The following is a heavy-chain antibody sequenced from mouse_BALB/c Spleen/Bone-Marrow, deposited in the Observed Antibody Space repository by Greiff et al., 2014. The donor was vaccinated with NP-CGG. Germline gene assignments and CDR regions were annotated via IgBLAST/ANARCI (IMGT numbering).Heavy chain of an antibody. J-gene: IGHJ4*01. V-gene: IGHV5-4*02. CDR3: ARAPPYDFYAMDY. CDR1: GFTFSDYY. Sequence: VQLQQSGGGLVKPGGSLKPSCAASGFTFSDYYMFWVRQTPEKRLEWVATISDGVSYAYYPDSVKGRFTISRDNARNNLYLQMSSLKSEDTAMYYCARAPPYDFYAMDYWGQGTSVTVSS. CDR2: ISDGVSYA. D-gene: IGHD2-13*01.